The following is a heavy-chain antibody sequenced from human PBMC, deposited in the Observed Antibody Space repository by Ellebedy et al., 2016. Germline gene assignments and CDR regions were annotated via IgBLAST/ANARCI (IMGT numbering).Heavy chain of an antibody. CDR2: INGSGDST. J-gene: IGHJ4*02. Sequence: GGSLRLXXAASGFSFSSYAMNWVRQAPGKGLEWVSDINGSGDSTYYADSVKGRFNISRDNSKNTLYLQMNSLRAEDTAVYYCAKEWKGPTVVTLGFDYWGQGTLVTVSS. CDR3: AKEWKGPTVVTLGFDY. CDR1: GFSFSSYA. D-gene: IGHD4-23*01. V-gene: IGHV3-23*01.